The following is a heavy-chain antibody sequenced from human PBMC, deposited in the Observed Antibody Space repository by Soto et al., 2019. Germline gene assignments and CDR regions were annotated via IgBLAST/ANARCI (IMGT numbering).Heavy chain of an antibody. J-gene: IGHJ4*02. Sequence: GASVKVSCKASGGTFSSYAISWVRQAPGQGLEWMGGIIPIFGTANYAQKFQGRVTITADESTSTAYMELSSLRSEDTAVYYCERCSAEYDYDRERYDYWGQGTLVTVPS. D-gene: IGHD3-22*01. CDR2: IIPIFGTA. V-gene: IGHV1-69*13. CDR3: ERCSAEYDYDRERYDY. CDR1: GGTFSSYA.